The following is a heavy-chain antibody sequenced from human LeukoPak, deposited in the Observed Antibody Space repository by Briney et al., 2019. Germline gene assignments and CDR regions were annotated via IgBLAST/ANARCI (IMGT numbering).Heavy chain of an antibody. D-gene: IGHD3-3*01. CDR2: MNPNSGNT. J-gene: IGHJ5*02. Sequence: ASVKVSCKASGYTFTSYDINWVRQATGQGLEWMGWMNPNSGNTGYAQKFQGRVTMTRNTSISTAYMELSSLRSEDTAVYYCARESRDGVIFGVVIPVGPWGQGTLVTVSS. CDR3: ARESRDGVIFGVVIPVGP. CDR1: GYTFTSYD. V-gene: IGHV1-8*01.